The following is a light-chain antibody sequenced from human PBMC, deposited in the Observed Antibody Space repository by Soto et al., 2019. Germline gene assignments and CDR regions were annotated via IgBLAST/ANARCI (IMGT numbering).Light chain of an antibody. CDR2: QAS. Sequence: DIQMTQSTSTLSASVGDRVTITCRASQSISSWLAWYQQKQGKAPKRLIYQASSLESGVPSRFSGRGSGTEFTLTISSRQPDEFATYHCLRYISYSYTFGQGTKLQIK. CDR1: QSISSW. CDR3: LRYISYSYT. J-gene: IGKJ2*01. V-gene: IGKV1-5*03.